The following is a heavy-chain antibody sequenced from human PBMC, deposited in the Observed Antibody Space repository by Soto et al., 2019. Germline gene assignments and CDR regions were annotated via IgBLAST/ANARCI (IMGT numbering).Heavy chain of an antibody. CDR1: GFTFSGYW. CDR3: ARAPYSNAWYRFDL. D-gene: IGHD4-4*01. J-gene: IGHJ4*02. V-gene: IGHV3-7*03. Sequence: GGSLRLSCEASGFTFSGYWMSWVRQAPGKGLEWVADIKHDGNVQYYVDSVKDRLTISRDNAKKQLYLQMNGLRAEDTALYYCARAPYSNAWYRFDLWGQGTLVTVSS. CDR2: IKHDGNVQ.